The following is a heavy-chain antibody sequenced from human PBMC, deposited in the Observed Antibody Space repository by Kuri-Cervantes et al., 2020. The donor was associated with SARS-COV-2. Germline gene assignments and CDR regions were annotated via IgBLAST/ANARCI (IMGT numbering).Heavy chain of an antibody. D-gene: IGHD2-2*01. CDR2: IIPIFGIA. Sequence: SVKVSCKASGGTFSSYAISWVRQAPGQGLEWMGGIIPIFGIANYAQKFQGRVTITADKSTSTAYMELSSLRAEDTAVYYCARDGGCSSTSCPTTRHYYYGMDVWGQGTTVTVSS. J-gene: IGHJ6*02. CDR3: ARDGGCSSTSCPTTRHYYYGMDV. V-gene: IGHV1-69*10. CDR1: GGTFSSYA.